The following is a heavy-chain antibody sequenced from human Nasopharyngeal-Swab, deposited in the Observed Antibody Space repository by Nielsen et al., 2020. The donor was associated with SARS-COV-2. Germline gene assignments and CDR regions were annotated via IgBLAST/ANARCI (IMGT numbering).Heavy chain of an antibody. V-gene: IGHV4-30-2*01. CDR2: IYHSGST. Sequence: LRLSCAVSGGSISSGGYSWSWIRQPPGKGLEWIGYIYHSGSTYYNPSLKSRVTISVDRSKNQFSLKLSSVTAADTAMYYCARGGVVPWFDYWGQGTLVTVSS. CDR3: ARGGVVPWFDY. CDR1: GGSISSGGYS. D-gene: IGHD3-3*01. J-gene: IGHJ4*02.